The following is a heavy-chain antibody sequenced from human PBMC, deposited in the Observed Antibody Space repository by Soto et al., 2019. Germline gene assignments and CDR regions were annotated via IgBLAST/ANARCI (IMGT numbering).Heavy chain of an antibody. CDR1: GYTFTNSG. CDR3: AKDYYYLLGDC. D-gene: IGHD3-16*01. CDR2: VSAYNGDT. Sequence: VNGSCQSSGYTFTNSGISWVRQAPGQGLEWIGWVSAYNGDTHDAHNLQGRVTVTTDTSTSTGYMELRSLRPDDTAVYYCAKDYYYLLGDCWGQGTLVTVSS. V-gene: IGHV1-18*04. J-gene: IGHJ4*02.